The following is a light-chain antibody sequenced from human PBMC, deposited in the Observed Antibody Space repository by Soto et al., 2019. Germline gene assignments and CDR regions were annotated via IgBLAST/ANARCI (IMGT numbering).Light chain of an antibody. CDR1: QDMSAS. CDR3: QQYGISPRT. Sequence: EIVMTQSPATLSVSPGERDTLSCRSSQDMSASLAWYQQKPGQAPRLLIYGASTRATGIPARFSGSGSGTEFTLTISSLQSEDFAVYYCQQYGISPRTFGQGTKVEIK. CDR2: GAS. J-gene: IGKJ1*01. V-gene: IGKV3-15*01.